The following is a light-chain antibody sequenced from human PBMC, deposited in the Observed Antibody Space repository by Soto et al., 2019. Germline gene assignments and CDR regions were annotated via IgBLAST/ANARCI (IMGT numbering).Light chain of an antibody. Sequence: EIVMTQSPATLSVSPGERATLSCRASQSVRSNLAWYQQKPGQAPRLLIYGASTRATGVPARFSGSGSGTEFTLTISSLQSEDFAVYYCQQYNNWPLTFGGGTKVAIK. J-gene: IGKJ4*01. CDR2: GAS. CDR1: QSVRSN. CDR3: QQYNNWPLT. V-gene: IGKV3-15*01.